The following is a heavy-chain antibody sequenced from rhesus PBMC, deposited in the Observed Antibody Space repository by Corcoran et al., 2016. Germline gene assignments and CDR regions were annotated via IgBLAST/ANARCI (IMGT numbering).Heavy chain of an antibody. V-gene: IGHV2-95*01. CDR3: ARGGRWLVVGGFDY. J-gene: IGHJ4*01. D-gene: IGHD6-37*01. Sequence: QVTLKESGPALVKPTQTLTLTCTFSGFSITTTATGVGWIRQPPGKALEWLTSIYWNDSKYYSTARKSRLTISKATSKNRVVLTMTNMDPVDTATYYCARGGRWLVVGGFDYWGQGVLVTVSS. CDR2: IYWNDSK. CDR1: GFSITTTATG.